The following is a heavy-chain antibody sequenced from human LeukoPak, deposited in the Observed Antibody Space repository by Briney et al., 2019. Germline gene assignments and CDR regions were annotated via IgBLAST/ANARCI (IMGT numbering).Heavy chain of an antibody. J-gene: IGHJ4*02. CDR2: IKQDGSEK. Sequence: GGSLRLSCAASGFTFSSYSMTWVRQAPGKGLEWVANIKQDGSEKYYVDSVKGRFTISRDDAKNSLFLQMNSLRVEDTAVYYCARDRDSWDYGDFYDNWGQGTLVTVSS. D-gene: IGHD4-17*01. V-gene: IGHV3-7*01. CDR3: ARDRDSWDYGDFYDN. CDR1: GFTFSSYS.